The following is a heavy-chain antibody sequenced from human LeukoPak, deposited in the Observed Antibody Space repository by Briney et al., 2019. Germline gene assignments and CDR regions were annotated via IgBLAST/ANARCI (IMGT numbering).Heavy chain of an antibody. V-gene: IGHV3-7*03. J-gene: IGHJ5*02. CDR3: ARGSSSWYHVLDWFDP. Sequence: GGSLRLPCAASGFPFSSYWMSWVRQAPGKGLEWVANIKQDGSEKYYVDSVKGRFTISRDNAKNSLYLQMNNLRAEDTAVYYCARGSSSWYHVLDWFDPWGQGTLVTVSS. CDR1: GFPFSSYW. D-gene: IGHD6-13*01. CDR2: IKQDGSEK.